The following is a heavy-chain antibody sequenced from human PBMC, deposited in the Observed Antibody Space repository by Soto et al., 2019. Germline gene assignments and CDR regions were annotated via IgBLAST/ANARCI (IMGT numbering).Heavy chain of an antibody. Sequence: SETLSLTCSVSRGSVSSATYYWNWMRQPPGKPLEWIGYIYYSGSTNYNPSLKSRVTISLDTSNDRFSLRLSSVTAADTGVYYCAREGASGFGMDVWGQGTTVTVSS. D-gene: IGHD1-26*01. CDR3: AREGASGFGMDV. V-gene: IGHV4-61*01. J-gene: IGHJ6*02. CDR2: IYYSGST. CDR1: RGSVSSATYY.